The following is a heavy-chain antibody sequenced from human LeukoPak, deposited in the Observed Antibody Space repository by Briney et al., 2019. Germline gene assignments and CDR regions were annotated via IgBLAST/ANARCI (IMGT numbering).Heavy chain of an antibody. J-gene: IGHJ4*02. CDR2: IGGLGHST. CDR3: ATTRVGYCSGGSCGPSDY. CDR1: GFTFTKFA. Sequence: GGSLRLSCAASGFTFTKFAMTWVRQAPGKGLEWVSTIGGLGHSTNYADSVKGRFTISRDNSKNTLYLQMNNLRAEDTAVYYCATTRVGYCSGGSCGPSDYWGRGTLVTVSS. D-gene: IGHD2-15*01. V-gene: IGHV3-23*01.